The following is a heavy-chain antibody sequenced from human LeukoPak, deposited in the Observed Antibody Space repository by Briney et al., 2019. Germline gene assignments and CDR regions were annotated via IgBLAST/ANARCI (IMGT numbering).Heavy chain of an antibody. J-gene: IGHJ4*02. CDR2: ISYDGSNN. CDR1: GFTFSSYS. D-gene: IGHD3-22*01. V-gene: IGHV3-30-3*01. CDR3: ARVRSYYDSSGYFAY. Sequence: GRSLRLSCAASGFTFSSYSMHWVRQAPGKGLEWVAVISYDGSNNYYADSVKGRFTISRDNSKNTLYLQMNSLRAEDTAVYFCARVRSYYDSSGYFAYWGQGTLVTVSS.